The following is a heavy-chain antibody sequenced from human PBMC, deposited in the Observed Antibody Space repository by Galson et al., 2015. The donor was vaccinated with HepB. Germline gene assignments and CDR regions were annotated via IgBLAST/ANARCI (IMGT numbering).Heavy chain of an antibody. Sequence: SLRLSCAASGFTFSDYGMHWVRQAPGKGLEWVAFIRYDGSNKYCGDSVMGRCIISRDNSKNTLYLQVNGLRDEDTAVYYCAKGPPGWLRLNAFDLWGQGTMVTVSS. CDR2: IRYDGSNK. J-gene: IGHJ3*01. V-gene: IGHV3-30*02. CDR3: AKGPPGWLRLNAFDL. D-gene: IGHD5-12*01. CDR1: GFTFSDYG.